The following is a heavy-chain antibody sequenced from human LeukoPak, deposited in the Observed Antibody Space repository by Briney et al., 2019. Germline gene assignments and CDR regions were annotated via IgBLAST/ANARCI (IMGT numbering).Heavy chain of an antibody. D-gene: IGHD4-11*01. CDR2: INGGGVNT. J-gene: IGHJ4*02. Sequence: GGSLRLSCAASGLTFSSYAMSWVRQAPGKGLEWVSTINGGGVNTHYADSVGGRFTVSRDNSKNTLFLQMNSLRDEDTAVYYCAKDLYSNYGPADYWGQGNLVTVSS. V-gene: IGHV3-23*01. CDR3: AKDLYSNYGPADY. CDR1: GLTFSSYA.